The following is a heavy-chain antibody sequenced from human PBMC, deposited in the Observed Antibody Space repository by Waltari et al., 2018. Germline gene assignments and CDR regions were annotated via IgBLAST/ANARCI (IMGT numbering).Heavy chain of an antibody. CDR2: LSYDGSNK. J-gene: IGHJ5*02. D-gene: IGHD6-13*01. CDR3: AKTYSSSWRNWFDP. Sequence: QVQLVESGGGVVQPGRSLRLSCSASGFTFSSYGMHWVRQAPGKGLEWVAVLSYDGSNKYYADSVKGRFTISRDNSKNTLYLQMNSLRAEDTAVYYCAKTYSSSWRNWFDPWGQGTLVTVSS. V-gene: IGHV3-30*18. CDR1: GFTFSSYG.